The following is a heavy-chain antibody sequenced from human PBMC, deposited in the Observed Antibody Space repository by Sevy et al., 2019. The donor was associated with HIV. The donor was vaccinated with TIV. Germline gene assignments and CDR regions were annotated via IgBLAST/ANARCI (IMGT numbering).Heavy chain of an antibody. CDR2: IKEDGSEK. CDR1: GFTFSSYA. V-gene: IGHV3-7*01. D-gene: IGHD7-27*01. J-gene: IGHJ4*02. CDR3: ARDWGMVY. Sequence: GGSLRLSCAVSGFTFSSYAMNWVRQAPGKGLEWVANIKEDGSEKYYGDSVKGRFTISRDNAKNSLYLQMSSLRAEDTAVYYCARDWGMVYWGQGTLVTVSS.